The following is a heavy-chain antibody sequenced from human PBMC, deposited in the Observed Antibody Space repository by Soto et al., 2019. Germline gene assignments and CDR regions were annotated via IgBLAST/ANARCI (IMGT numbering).Heavy chain of an antibody. D-gene: IGHD1-1*01. CDR3: GVQYDS. Sequence: EVQVLESGGGLVQPGGSLRLSCAASGFTFSSYAMSWVRQAPGKGLEWVSAISGRTGSTSYADSVKGRFTISRDNSRNTLYLQMTSLRAEDTAVYYCGVQYDSWVQGTLVTVSS. CDR1: GFTFSSYA. J-gene: IGHJ4*02. V-gene: IGHV3-23*01. CDR2: ISGRTGST.